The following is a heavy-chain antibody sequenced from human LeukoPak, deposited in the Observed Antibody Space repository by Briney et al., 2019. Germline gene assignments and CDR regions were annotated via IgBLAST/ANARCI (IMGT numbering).Heavy chain of an antibody. D-gene: IGHD3-9*01. CDR3: ARDHNYDRNFDY. CDR1: AFTFTNYA. CDR2: ISGSGGTT. Sequence: GGSLRLSCAASAFTFTNYAMTWVRQAPGKGLEWVSDISGSGGTTYYADSVKGRFTISRDNSKNTLYLQMNSLRAEDTAVYYCARDHNYDRNFDYWGQGTLVTVSS. J-gene: IGHJ4*02. V-gene: IGHV3-23*01.